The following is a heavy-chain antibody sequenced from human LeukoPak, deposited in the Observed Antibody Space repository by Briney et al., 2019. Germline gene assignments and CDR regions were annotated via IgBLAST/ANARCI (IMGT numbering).Heavy chain of an antibody. J-gene: IGHJ4*02. D-gene: IGHD2-8*02. V-gene: IGHV3-21*01. Sequence: PGGSLRLSCAASGFTFSNYNMNWVRQAPGKGLEWVSSISSSSYIYYADSVKGRFTISRDNTKNSLYLQMNSLRAEDTAVHYCARDSPYGTAGYWGQGTLVTVSS. CDR3: ARDSPYGTAGY. CDR1: GFTFSNYN. CDR2: ISSSSYI.